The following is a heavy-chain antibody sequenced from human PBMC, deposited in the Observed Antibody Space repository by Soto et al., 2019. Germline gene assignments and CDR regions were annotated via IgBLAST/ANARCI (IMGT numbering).Heavy chain of an antibody. Sequence: GSLRLSCAASGFTFSRYGMHWVRQAPGKGLEWVAVIWYDGSKKYYADSVKGRFTISRDNSQNTLYLQMNSLRAEDTAVYYCARNILTGYYPYFDNWGQGTLVTVSS. V-gene: IGHV3-33*01. CDR3: ARNILTGYYPYFDN. CDR2: IWYDGSKK. J-gene: IGHJ4*02. D-gene: IGHD3-9*01. CDR1: GFTFSRYG.